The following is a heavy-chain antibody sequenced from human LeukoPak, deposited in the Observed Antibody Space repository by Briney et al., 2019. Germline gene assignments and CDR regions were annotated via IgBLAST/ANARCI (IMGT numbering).Heavy chain of an antibody. CDR2: IYYTGST. CDR3: ARLLRVGYCSTTTCNWFDP. CDR1: GGSIRGGTYY. J-gene: IGHJ5*02. D-gene: IGHD2-2*03. V-gene: IGHV4-39*07. Sequence: SETLSLTCSVPGGSIRGGTYYWGWIRQPPGKGLEWIGTIYYTGSTYYNRALKSRVTISVDTSKNQFSLKLNSVTAADTAVYYCARLLRVGYCSTTTCNWFDPWGQGTLVTVSS.